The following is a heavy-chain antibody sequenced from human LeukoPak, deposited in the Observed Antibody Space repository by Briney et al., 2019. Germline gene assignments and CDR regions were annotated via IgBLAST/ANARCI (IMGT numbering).Heavy chain of an antibody. CDR1: GGTFSGYY. V-gene: IGHV4-34*01. Sequence: SETLSVTCAVYGGTFSGYYWSWIRPPPGKGLEWIGEINHSGSTNYNPSLKSRVTISVDTSKNQFSLKLSSVTAADTAVYYCARVGSRDYVWGSYRRQGNIQKWGQGTLVTVSS. J-gene: IGHJ4*02. CDR2: INHSGST. D-gene: IGHD3-16*02. CDR3: ARVGSRDYVWGSYRRQGNIQK.